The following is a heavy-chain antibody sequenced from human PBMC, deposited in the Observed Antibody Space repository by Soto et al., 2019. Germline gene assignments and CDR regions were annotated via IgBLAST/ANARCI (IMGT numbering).Heavy chain of an antibody. J-gene: IGHJ4*02. CDR2: VYSDGST. V-gene: IGHV3-53*01. CDR3: ARDSNWGGGYFDY. D-gene: IGHD7-27*01. CDR1: GFTVTSNY. Sequence: PGGSLRLSCAVSGFTVTSNYMTWVRQAPGKGLECVSVVYSDGSTFYADSVKGRFTISRDHSRNTLYLQMNSLTAEDTAVYYCARDSNWGGGYFDYWGQGTLVTVSS.